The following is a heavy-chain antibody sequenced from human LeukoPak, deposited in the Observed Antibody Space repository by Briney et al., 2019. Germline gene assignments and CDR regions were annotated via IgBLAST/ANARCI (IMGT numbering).Heavy chain of an antibody. V-gene: IGHV1-2*02. J-gene: IGHJ4*02. CDR3: ARGFDWLEYYFDY. Sequence: ASVTVSCKASGYTFTGYYMHWVRQAPGQGLEWMGWINPNSGGTNYAQKFQGRLTMTRDTSISTAYMELSRLRSDDTAVYHCARGFDWLEYYFDYWGQGTLVTVSS. CDR1: GYTFTGYY. CDR2: INPNSGGT. D-gene: IGHD3-9*01.